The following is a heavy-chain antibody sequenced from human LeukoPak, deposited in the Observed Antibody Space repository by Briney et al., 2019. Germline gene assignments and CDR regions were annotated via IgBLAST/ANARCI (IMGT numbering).Heavy chain of an antibody. CDR3: ARVRDYYDSSGYDSTCFDY. Sequence: PSETLSLTCTVSGGSISSYYWSWIRQPPGKGLEWIGYIYYSGSTNYNPSLKSRVTISVDTSKNQFSPKLSSVTAADTAVYYCARVRDYYDSSGYDSTCFDYWGQGTLVTVSS. V-gene: IGHV4-59*01. J-gene: IGHJ4*02. D-gene: IGHD3-22*01. CDR2: IYYSGST. CDR1: GGSISSYY.